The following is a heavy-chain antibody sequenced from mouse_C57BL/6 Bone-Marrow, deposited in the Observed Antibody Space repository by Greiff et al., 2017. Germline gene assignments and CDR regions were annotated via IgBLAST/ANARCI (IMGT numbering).Heavy chain of an antibody. J-gene: IGHJ2*01. CDR3: ASGFITPASEYFDY. V-gene: IGHV1-55*01. CDR2: IYPGSGST. Sequence: QVQLQQPGAELVKPGASVKMSCKASGYTFTSYWITWVKQRPGQGLEWIGDIYPGSGSTNYNEKFKSKATLTVDTSSSTAYMQLSSLTSEDSAVYYCASGFITPASEYFDYWGQGTTLTVSS. CDR1: GYTFTSYW. D-gene: IGHD1-1*01.